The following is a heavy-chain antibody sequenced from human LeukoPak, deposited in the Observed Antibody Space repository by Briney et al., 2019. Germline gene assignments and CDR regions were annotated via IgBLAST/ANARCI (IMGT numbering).Heavy chain of an antibody. CDR3: ARDRCRRSTCQNDGVWFDP. D-gene: IGHD1-1*01. CDR2: IHISGST. Sequence: PSETLSLTCTASGDSVSNDYWSLIRQPAGKEPEWIGRIHISGSTNYNPSLKSRVTMSVDTSKNQFSLKLSSVTAADTAVYYCARDRCRRSTCQNDGVWFDPWGQGTLVTVSS. CDR1: GDSVSNDY. V-gene: IGHV4-4*07. J-gene: IGHJ5*02.